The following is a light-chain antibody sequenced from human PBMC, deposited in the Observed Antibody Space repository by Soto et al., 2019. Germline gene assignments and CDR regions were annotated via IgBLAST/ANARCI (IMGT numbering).Light chain of an antibody. CDR2: DAS. J-gene: IGKJ1*01. CDR1: QSFSTY. Sequence: QMTLSPPSLAASVGGRVTISCRASQSFSTYLAWYQQKPGKAPKLLIYDASSLESGVPSRFSGSGSGTGFTLTISSLQSEDFALYYRQQYNNWPPATFGQGT. CDR3: QQYNNWPPAT. V-gene: IGKV1D-13*01.